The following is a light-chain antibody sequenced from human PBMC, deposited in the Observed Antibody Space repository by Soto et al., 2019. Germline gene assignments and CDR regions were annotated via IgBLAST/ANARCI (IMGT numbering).Light chain of an antibody. V-gene: IGLV1-40*01. Sequence: QSVLTQLPSVSGAPGQRVTISCTGSSSNIGAGYDVHWYQQLPGTAPKLLIYGNSNRPSGVPDRFSGSKSGTSAFLAITGLQAEDEADYYCQSYDSSLSAVVFGGGTKLTVL. CDR3: QSYDSSLSAVV. J-gene: IGLJ2*01. CDR2: GNS. CDR1: SSNIGAGYD.